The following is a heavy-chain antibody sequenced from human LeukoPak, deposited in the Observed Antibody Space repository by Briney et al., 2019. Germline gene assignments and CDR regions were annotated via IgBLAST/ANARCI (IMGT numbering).Heavy chain of an antibody. CDR3: ARGLVGSEADILTGYYRYFDY. CDR2: INHSGST. Sequence: SETLSLTCAVYVGSFSGYYWSWIRQPPGKGREWSGEINHSGSTNYNPSLKSRVTISVDTSKNQFSLKLSSVTAADTAVYYCARGLVGSEADILTGYYRYFDYWGQGTLVTVSS. J-gene: IGHJ4*02. V-gene: IGHV4-34*01. CDR1: VGSFSGYY. D-gene: IGHD3-9*01.